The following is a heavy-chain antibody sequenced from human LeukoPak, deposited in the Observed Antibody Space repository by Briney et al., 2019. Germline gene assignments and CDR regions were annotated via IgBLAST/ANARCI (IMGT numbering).Heavy chain of an antibody. D-gene: IGHD5-12*01. CDR3: ARGRVEIDY. Sequence: PSETLSLTCTVSGGSISSYYWSWIRQPPGKGLEWIGYIYYSGSTNYNPSLKSRVTISVDTSKNQFSLKLSSVTAADTAVYYCARGRVEIDYWGQGTLVTVSS. V-gene: IGHV4-59*01. CDR2: IYYSGST. CDR1: GGSISSYY. J-gene: IGHJ4*02.